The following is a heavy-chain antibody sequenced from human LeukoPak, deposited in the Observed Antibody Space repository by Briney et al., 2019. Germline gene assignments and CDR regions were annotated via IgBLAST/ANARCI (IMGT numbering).Heavy chain of an antibody. CDR1: GYTFTTYY. D-gene: IGHD1-26*01. V-gene: IGHV1-46*01. CDR2: INPSGGST. Sequence: ASVKVSCKASGYTFTTYYMHWVRQAPGQGLEWMGIINPSGGSTTYAQNFQGRVTMTRDTSTSTVYMELSSLRSEDTAVYYCARVGWSGSYYNYFDYWGQGTLVTVSS. J-gene: IGHJ4*02. CDR3: ARVGWSGSYYNYFDY.